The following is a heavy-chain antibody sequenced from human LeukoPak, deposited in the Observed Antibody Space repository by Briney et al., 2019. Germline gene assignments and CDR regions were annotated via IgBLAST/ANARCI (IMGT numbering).Heavy chain of an antibody. CDR3: ARGGFEYQLLSYYGMDV. V-gene: IGHV3-7*01. CDR1: GFTFSSYW. Sequence: PGGSLRLSCAASGFTFSSYWMSWVRQAPGKGLEWVANIKQDGSEKYYVDSVKGRFTISRDNAKNSLYLQMNSLRAEDTAVYYCARGGFEYQLLSYYGMDVWGQGTTVTVSS. D-gene: IGHD2-2*01. CDR2: IKQDGSEK. J-gene: IGHJ6*02.